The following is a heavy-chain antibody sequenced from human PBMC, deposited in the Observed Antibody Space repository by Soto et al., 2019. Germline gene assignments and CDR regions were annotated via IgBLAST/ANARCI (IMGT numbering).Heavy chain of an antibody. CDR2: ISAYNDHT. V-gene: IGHV1-18*01. CDR3: ARGTYFDY. D-gene: IGHD1-1*01. CDR1: GYIMTTYG. Sequence: QVQLVQSGTEVKKPGASVKVSCKASGYIMTTYGVSWVRQAPGQGLEWVGWISAYNDHTNYAQKFQGRVTMTTDTSTSTAYMELSSLRYDDTAVYYCARGTYFDYWGQGTLVTVSS. J-gene: IGHJ4*02.